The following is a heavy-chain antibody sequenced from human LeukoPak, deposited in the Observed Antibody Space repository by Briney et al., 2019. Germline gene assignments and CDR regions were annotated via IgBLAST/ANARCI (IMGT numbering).Heavy chain of an antibody. J-gene: IGHJ4*02. CDR3: AKDRPPYYDILTGYYLDY. V-gene: IGHV3-30*02. Sequence: PGGSLRLSCAASGFTFSSHGMHWVRQAPGKGLEWVAFIRYDGSNKYYADSVKGRFTISRDNSKNTLYLQMNSLRAEDTAVYYCAKDRPPYYDILTGYYLDYWGQGTLVTVSS. CDR1: GFTFSSHG. CDR2: IRYDGSNK. D-gene: IGHD3-9*01.